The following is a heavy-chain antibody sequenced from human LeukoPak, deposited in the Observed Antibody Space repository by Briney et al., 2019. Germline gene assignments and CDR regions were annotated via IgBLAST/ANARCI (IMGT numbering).Heavy chain of an antibody. D-gene: IGHD1-26*01. CDR2: IYPGDSDT. J-gene: IGHJ3*02. V-gene: IGHV5-51*01. CDR1: GYSFTSYW. Sequence: GESLKISCKGSGYSFTSYWIGWVRQMPGKGLEWMGIIYPGDSDTKYSPSFQGQVTISADKSVSTASLQWNSLKASDTAMYYCARAVGLQGHFDIWGQGTMVTVSP. CDR3: ARAVGLQGHFDI.